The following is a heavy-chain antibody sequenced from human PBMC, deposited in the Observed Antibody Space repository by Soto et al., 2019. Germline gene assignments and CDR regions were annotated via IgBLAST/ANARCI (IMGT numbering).Heavy chain of an antibody. CDR3: ARVRGTSLLTWYFDY. CDR1: GFTFSAYS. CDR2: ITSSSSTI. Sequence: GGALRISCAASGFTFSAYSMNWVRQAPGKGLEWVSFITSSSSTIYYADSVRGRFTISRDNAQNSLYLQMNSLRDEDTAVYYCARVRGTSLLTWYFDYWGQGTPVTVSS. D-gene: IGHD3-16*01. V-gene: IGHV3-48*02. J-gene: IGHJ4*02.